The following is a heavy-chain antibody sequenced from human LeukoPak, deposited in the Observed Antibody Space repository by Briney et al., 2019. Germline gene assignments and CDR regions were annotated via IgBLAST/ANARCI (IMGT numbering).Heavy chain of an antibody. CDR2: ISGSGGST. D-gene: IGHD5-18*01. J-gene: IGHJ4*02. V-gene: IGHV3-23*01. Sequence: PGGSLRLSCGTSGFTFSSYAMSWVRQAPGKGREWVSAISGSGGSTYYADSVKGRFTISRDNSKNTLYLQMNSLRAEDTAVYYCAKSLRGCSYGDIDYWGQGTLVTVSS. CDR1: GFTFSSYA. CDR3: AKSLRGCSYGDIDY.